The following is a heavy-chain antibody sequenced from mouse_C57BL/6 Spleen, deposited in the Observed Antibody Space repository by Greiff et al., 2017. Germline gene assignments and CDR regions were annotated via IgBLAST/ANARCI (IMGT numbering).Heavy chain of an antibody. CDR3: APITTVVAH. V-gene: IGHV1-82*01. CDR1: GYAFSSSW. CDR2: IYPGDGDT. D-gene: IGHD1-1*01. J-gene: IGHJ3*01. Sequence: QVQLQQSGPELVKPGASVKISCKASGYAFSSSWMNWVKQRPGKGLEWIGRIYPGDGDTNYNGKFKGKAALTADKSSSTAYMQLSSLTSEDSAVYFCAPITTVVAHWGQGTLVTVSA.